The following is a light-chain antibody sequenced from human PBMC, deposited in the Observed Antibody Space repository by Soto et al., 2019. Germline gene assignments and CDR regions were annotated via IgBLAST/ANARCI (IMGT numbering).Light chain of an antibody. CDR3: SSYTSSLWV. Sequence: QSVLTQPASVSGSPGQSITISCTGTSSDVGGYNYVSWYQQHPGKAPKLMIYDVSNRPSGVSNRFSGSKSGNTASLTISGLQAEDEADYYCSSYTSSLWVFGGGTQLTVL. J-gene: IGLJ3*02. V-gene: IGLV2-14*01. CDR1: SSDVGGYNY. CDR2: DVS.